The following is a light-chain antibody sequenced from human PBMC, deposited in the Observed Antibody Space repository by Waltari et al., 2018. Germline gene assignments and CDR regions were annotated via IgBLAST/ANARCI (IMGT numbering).Light chain of an antibody. CDR1: QSVARS. Sequence: EIVLTQSPGTLSLSPGERDTLSCRASQSVARSLAWYQQKPGQAPRLLIYDASSRATGIPDRFSGSGSGTDFSLTISRLEPEDFAVYYCQKYVSLPATFGQGTKVEIK. CDR3: QKYVSLPAT. V-gene: IGKV3-20*01. J-gene: IGKJ1*01. CDR2: DAS.